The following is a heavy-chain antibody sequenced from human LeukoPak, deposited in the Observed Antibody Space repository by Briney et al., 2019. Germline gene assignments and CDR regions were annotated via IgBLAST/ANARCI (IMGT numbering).Heavy chain of an antibody. Sequence: SVKVSCKASGGTFSSYAISWVRQAPGQGLEWMGGIIPIFGTANYAQKFQGRVTITTDESTSTAYMELSSLRSEDTAVYYCAINTGGMALQYVFDYWGQGTLVTVSS. V-gene: IGHV1-69*05. CDR3: AINTGGMALQYVFDY. CDR1: GGTFSSYA. D-gene: IGHD4-11*01. J-gene: IGHJ4*02. CDR2: IIPIFGTA.